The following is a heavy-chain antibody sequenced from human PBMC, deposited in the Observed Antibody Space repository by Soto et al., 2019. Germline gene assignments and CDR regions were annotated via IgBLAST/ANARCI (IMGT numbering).Heavy chain of an antibody. CDR1: GGSSSSGDYY. CDR3: AREVVVVAATVVVDSFDF. D-gene: IGHD2-15*01. J-gene: IGHJ4*02. Sequence: PSETLSLTCTVSGGSSSSGDYYWSWIRQPPGKGLEWIGYIYYSGSTYYNPSLKSRVTISVDTSKNQFSLKLSSVTAADTAVYYCAREVVVVAATVVVDSFDFWGQGPLVTVSS. CDR2: IYYSGST. V-gene: IGHV4-30-4*01.